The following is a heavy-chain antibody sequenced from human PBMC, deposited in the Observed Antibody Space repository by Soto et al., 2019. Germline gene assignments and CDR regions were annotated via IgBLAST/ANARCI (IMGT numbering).Heavy chain of an antibody. D-gene: IGHD1-26*01. CDR2: IYSGDSDT. V-gene: IGHV5-51*01. Sequence: GESLKISCKGSGYTFNTYWIAWVRQMPGKGLEWMGLIYSGDSDTRYSPSFQGQVTISADKSINTAYLQWSSLKASDTAMYYCARRPHPMKWWTGSDAVRFDYWGHGSLVTVSS. CDR3: ARRPHPMKWWTGSDAVRFDY. J-gene: IGHJ4*01. CDR1: GYTFNTYW.